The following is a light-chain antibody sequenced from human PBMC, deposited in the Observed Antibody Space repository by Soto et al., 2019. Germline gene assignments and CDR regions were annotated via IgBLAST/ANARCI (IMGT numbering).Light chain of an antibody. Sequence: EIVMTQSPATLSVSPGERATLSCRASQSVSSNLAWYQQKPGQAPRLLIYGASTRATGIPARFSGSGSGTEFTLTISSLQSEDFAVYYCQQSHSTPWTFGQGTEVEIK. CDR1: QSVSSN. V-gene: IGKV3-15*01. J-gene: IGKJ1*01. CDR2: GAS. CDR3: QQSHSTPWT.